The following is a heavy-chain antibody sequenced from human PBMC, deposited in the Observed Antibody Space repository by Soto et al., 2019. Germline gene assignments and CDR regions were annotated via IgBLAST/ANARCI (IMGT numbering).Heavy chain of an antibody. CDR2: ITSTGDAT. J-gene: IGHJ4*02. CDR1: GFTFSTYG. D-gene: IGHD5-12*01. V-gene: IGHV3-48*02. Sequence: PVGSLRLSCAASGFTFSTYGMNWVRLAPGKGLQWLSFITSTGDATYYADSVRGRFTISRDTAKNSVYLQLRSLRDEDTAIYYCARDGYQSLDYWGQGTPVTVSS. CDR3: ARDGYQSLDY.